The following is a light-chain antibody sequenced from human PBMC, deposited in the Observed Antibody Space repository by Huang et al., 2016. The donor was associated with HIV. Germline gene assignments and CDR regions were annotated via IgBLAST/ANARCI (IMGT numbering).Light chain of an antibody. CDR1: QSISSD. CDR2: AAS. CDR3: QQSYSTPYT. Sequence: DIQMTQSPSSLSASVGYRVTIACRASQSISSDLNWSQQKPGKAPKLLIYAASSLQSGVPSRFGGSGSGTDFTLTISNLQPEDFATYYGQQSYSTPYTFGQGTKLEIK. J-gene: IGKJ2*01. V-gene: IGKV1-39*01.